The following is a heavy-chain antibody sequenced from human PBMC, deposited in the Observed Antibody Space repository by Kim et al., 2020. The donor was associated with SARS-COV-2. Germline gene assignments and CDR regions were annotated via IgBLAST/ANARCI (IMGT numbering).Heavy chain of an antibody. CDR3: ARVGYFDWLSTRAKYFQH. CDR2: INPSGGST. J-gene: IGHJ1*01. Sequence: ASVKVSCKASGYTFTSYYMHWVRQAPGQGLEWMGIINPSGGSTSYAQKFQGRVTMTRDTSTSTVYMELSSLRSEDTAVYYCARVGYFDWLSTRAKYFQHWGQGTLVTVSS. CDR1: GYTFTSYY. D-gene: IGHD3-9*01. V-gene: IGHV1-46*01.